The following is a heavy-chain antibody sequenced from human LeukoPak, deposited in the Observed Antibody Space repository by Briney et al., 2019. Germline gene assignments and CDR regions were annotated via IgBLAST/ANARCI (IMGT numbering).Heavy chain of an antibody. Sequence: GASVKVSCKASGYTFTGYYMHWVRQAPGQGLEWMGIINPSGGSTSYAQKFQGRVTMTRDTSTSTVYMELSSLRSEDTAVYYCAREEGGLFIASDYYYGSGSYLGYWGQGTLVTVSS. D-gene: IGHD3-10*01. CDR2: INPSGGST. V-gene: IGHV1-46*01. J-gene: IGHJ4*02. CDR3: AREEGGLFIASDYYYGSGSYLGY. CDR1: GYTFTGYY.